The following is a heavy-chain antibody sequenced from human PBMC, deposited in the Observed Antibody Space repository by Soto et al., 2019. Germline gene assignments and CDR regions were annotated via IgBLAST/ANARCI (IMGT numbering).Heavy chain of an antibody. Sequence: ASVKVSCKASGYTFTSYGISWVRHAPGQGLEWMGWISAYNGNTNYAQKLQGRVTMTTDTSTSTAYMELRSLRSDDTAVYYCERGSEIAADGHGDFDYWGQGTLVTVSS. D-gene: IGHD6-13*01. J-gene: IGHJ4*02. CDR2: ISAYNGNT. CDR3: ERGSEIAADGHGDFDY. CDR1: GYTFTSYG. V-gene: IGHV1-18*01.